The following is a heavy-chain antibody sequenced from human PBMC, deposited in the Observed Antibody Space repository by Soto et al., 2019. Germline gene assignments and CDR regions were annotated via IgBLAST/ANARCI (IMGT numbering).Heavy chain of an antibody. D-gene: IGHD4-4*01. CDR2: VFYTGRA. CDR3: ARDGDGRMTTNPYYYNGMDV. Sequence: QVQLQESGPGLVEASETLSLTCTVSGGSLGSYYWSWIRQPPGKGLQRIGYVFYTGRANYNACLKSRVSISLDTSNYQFSLKLSSVTAADTAVYYCARDGDGRMTTNPYYYNGMDVWGPGTTVTVSS. CDR1: GGSLGSYY. V-gene: IGHV4-59*01. J-gene: IGHJ6*02.